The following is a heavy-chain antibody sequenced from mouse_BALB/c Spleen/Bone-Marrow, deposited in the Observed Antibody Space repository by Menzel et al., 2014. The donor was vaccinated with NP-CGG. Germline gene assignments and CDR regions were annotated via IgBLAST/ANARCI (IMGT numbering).Heavy chain of an antibody. CDR2: IRNKANGYTT. CDR3: ARDYGNYVRFAY. CDR1: GFTFTDYY. D-gene: IGHD2-1*01. V-gene: IGHV7-3*02. J-gene: IGHJ3*01. Sequence: EVMLVESGGGLVRPGGSLRLSCATSGFTFTDYYMSWVRQPPGKALEWLGFIRNKANGYTTEYSASVKGRFTISRDNSQSILYLQMNTLRAEDSATYYCARDYGNYVRFAYWGQGTLVTVSA.